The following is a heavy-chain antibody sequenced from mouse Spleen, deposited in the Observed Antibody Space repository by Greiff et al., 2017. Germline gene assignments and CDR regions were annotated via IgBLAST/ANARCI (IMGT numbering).Heavy chain of an antibody. CDR3: ARNRRYIEY. CDR2: INPSTGGT. Sequence: VQLKQSGPELVKPGASVKISCKASGYSFTGYYMNWVKQTPATSLEWIGAINPSTGGTTYNQKFKATATLTVDKSSSTAYMQLKSLTSEDSAVYYCARNRRYIEYWGQGTTRTVSS. J-gene: IGHJ2*01. V-gene: IGHV1-42*01. CDR1: GYSFTGYY.